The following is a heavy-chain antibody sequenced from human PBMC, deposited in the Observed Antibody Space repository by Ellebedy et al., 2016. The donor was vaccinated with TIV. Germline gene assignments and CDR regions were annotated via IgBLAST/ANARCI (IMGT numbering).Heavy chain of an antibody. V-gene: IGHV1-3*01. J-gene: IGHJ6*02. D-gene: IGHD4/OR15-4a*01. CDR2: INAGNGNT. CDR1: GYTFTNYA. CDR3: ARDRVPGRYYYYGMDV. Sequence: ASVKVSCXASGYTFTNYAMHWVRQAPGQRLEWMGWINAGNGNTKYSQKFQGRVTITRDTSATTAYMELSSLTSEDTAVYYCARDRVPGRYYYYGMDVWGQGTTVTVSS.